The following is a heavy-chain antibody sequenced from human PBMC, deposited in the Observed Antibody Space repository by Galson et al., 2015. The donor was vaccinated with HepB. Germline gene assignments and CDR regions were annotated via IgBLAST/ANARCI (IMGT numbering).Heavy chain of an antibody. CDR3: ARPTRDSSGYFDAFDI. J-gene: IGHJ3*02. V-gene: IGHV3-74*01. D-gene: IGHD3-22*01. CDR1: GFTFSSYW. CDR2: INSDGSST. Sequence: SLRLSCAASGFTFSSYWMHWVRQAPGKGLVWVSRINSDGSSTSYADSVKGRYTISRDNAKNTLYLQMNSLRAEDTAVYYCARPTRDSSGYFDAFDIWGQGTMVTVSS.